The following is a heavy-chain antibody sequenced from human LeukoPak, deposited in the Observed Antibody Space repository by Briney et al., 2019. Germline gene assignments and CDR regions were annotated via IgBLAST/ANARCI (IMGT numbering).Heavy chain of an antibody. V-gene: IGHV4-38-2*01. CDR2: IYHSGST. D-gene: IGHD3-10*01. CDR3: ARGTQNRWFGELLSAY. J-gene: IGHJ4*02. CDR1: GYSISSGYY. Sequence: SETLSLTCAVSGYSISSGYYWGWSRPPPGKGLEWIGSIYHSGSTYYNPSLKRRVTISVDTSKNQFSLKLSFVTAADTAVYYCARGTQNRWFGELLSAYWGQGTLVTVSS.